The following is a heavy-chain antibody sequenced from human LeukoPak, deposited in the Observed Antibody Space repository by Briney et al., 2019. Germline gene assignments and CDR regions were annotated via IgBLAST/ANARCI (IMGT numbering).Heavy chain of an antibody. J-gene: IGHJ5*02. V-gene: IGHV4-34*01. CDR1: GGSINAYY. CDR3: ASKRLGIQLWSNWFDP. CDR2: INHSGST. D-gene: IGHD5-18*01. Sequence: SETLSLTCTVSGGSINAYYWSWIRQPPGKGLEWIGEINHSGSTNYNPSLKSRVTISVDTSKNQFSLKLSSVTAADTAVYYCASKRLGIQLWSNWFDPWGQGTLVTVSS.